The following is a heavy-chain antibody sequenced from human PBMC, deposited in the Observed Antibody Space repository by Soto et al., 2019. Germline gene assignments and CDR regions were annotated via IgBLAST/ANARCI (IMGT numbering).Heavy chain of an antibody. CDR2: IYYGGST. D-gene: IGHD6-6*01. CDR1: ESSSTRYY. Sequence: SETLSPTCPVCESSSTRYYWNWIRQRPGKGLEWIGYIYYGGSTNYNRSLKSRLIMSMDTSKNQFSLKLTSVTDAATAVYYWARGQYSSSGVLHYWGQGTLVTVSS. CDR3: ARGQYSSSGVLHY. V-gene: IGHV4-59*01. J-gene: IGHJ4*02.